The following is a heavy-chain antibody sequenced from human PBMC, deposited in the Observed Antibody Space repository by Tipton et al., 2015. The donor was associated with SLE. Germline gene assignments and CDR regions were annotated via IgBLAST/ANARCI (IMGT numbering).Heavy chain of an antibody. J-gene: IGHJ4*02. CDR1: GFTFSSYA. V-gene: IGHV3-23*01. CDR3: AKDLLLWFGETVDY. Sequence: SLRLSCAASGFTFSSYAMSWVRQAPGKGPEWVSAISGSGGSTYYADSVKGRFTISRDNSKNTLYLQMNSLRAEDTAVYYCAKDLLLWFGETVDYWGQGTLVTVSS. CDR2: ISGSGGST. D-gene: IGHD3-10*01.